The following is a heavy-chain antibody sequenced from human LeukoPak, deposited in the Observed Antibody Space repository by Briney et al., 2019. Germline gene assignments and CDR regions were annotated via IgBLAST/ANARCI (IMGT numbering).Heavy chain of an antibody. CDR3: ARHGRPYYYGSGSYYDY. Sequence: PSETLSLTCTVSGGSISSYYWSWIRQPPGKGLEWIGYIYYSGSTNYNPSLKSRVTISVDTSKNQFSLKLSSVTAADTAVYYCARHGRPYYYGSGSYYDYWGQGTLVTVSS. J-gene: IGHJ4*02. V-gene: IGHV4-59*08. CDR2: IYYSGST. D-gene: IGHD3-10*01. CDR1: GGSISSYY.